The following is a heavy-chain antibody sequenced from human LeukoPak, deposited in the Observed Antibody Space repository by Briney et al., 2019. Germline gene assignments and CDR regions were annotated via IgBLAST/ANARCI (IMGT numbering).Heavy chain of an antibody. Sequence: PGGSLRLSCAASGFTFSSYGMHWVRQAPVKGLEWVAFIRYDGSDKYYADSVKGRFTVSRDNSRNTLYLQMNSLRAEDTAVYYCARSGLSRFGFWGQGTLVTVSS. V-gene: IGHV3-30*02. CDR2: IRYDGSDK. D-gene: IGHD2/OR15-2a*01. CDR1: GFTFSSYG. CDR3: ARSGLSRFGF. J-gene: IGHJ4*02.